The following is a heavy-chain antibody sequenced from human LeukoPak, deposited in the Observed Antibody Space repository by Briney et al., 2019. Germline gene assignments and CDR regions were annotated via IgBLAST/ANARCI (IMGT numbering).Heavy chain of an antibody. D-gene: IGHD3-10*01. CDR2: ISWNSGSI. V-gene: IGHV3-9*01. CDR1: GFTFDDYA. J-gene: IGHJ4*02. CDR3: AKGTMVRGVIIHREFDY. Sequence: PGGSLRLSCAASGFTFDDYAMHWVRQAPGKGLEWVSGISWNSGSIGYADSVKGRFTISSDNAKNSLYLQMNSLRAEDTALYYCAKGTMVRGVIIHREFDYWGQGTLVTVSS.